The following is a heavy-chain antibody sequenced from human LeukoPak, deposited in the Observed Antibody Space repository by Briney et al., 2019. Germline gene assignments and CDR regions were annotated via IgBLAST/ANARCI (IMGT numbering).Heavy chain of an antibody. Sequence: GGSLRLSCAASEITFSDYYMTWVRQAPGKGLEWLSYISSSGRTIYYADSVKGRFTISRDNSKNTLYLQMNSLRAEDTAVYYCAKGLPEYQLPSLYYYYMDVWGKGTTVTVSS. CDR1: EITFSDYY. CDR2: ISSSGRTI. D-gene: IGHD2-2*01. J-gene: IGHJ6*03. V-gene: IGHV3-11*04. CDR3: AKGLPEYQLPSLYYYYMDV.